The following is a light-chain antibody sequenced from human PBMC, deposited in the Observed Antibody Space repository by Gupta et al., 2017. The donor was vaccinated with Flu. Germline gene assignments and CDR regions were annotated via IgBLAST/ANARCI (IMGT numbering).Light chain of an antibody. CDR1: SSDVGTYNY. J-gene: IGLJ3*02. CDR2: EVS. Sequence: QSALTQPASVSGSPGQSITISCTGSSSDVGTYNYVSWYKQYPGKAPKVMIYEVSNRPSGVSNRFSGFKSGNTASLTISGLQAEDEADYYCTSYTSTRTWVFGGGTKLTVL. V-gene: IGLV2-14*01. CDR3: TSYTSTRTWV.